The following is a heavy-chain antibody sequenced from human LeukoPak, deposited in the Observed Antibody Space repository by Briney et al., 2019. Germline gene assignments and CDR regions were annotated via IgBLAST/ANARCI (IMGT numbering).Heavy chain of an antibody. Sequence: SETLSLTCTVSGDSISSSTYCWGWIRQPPGKGLEWIGSIYYSGTTYYSPSLKTRVTISVDTSKNQFSLKLSSVTAAHTAVYYCARLVSRRGYSFDYWGQGALVTVSS. V-gene: IGHV4-39*01. CDR1: GDSISSSTYC. J-gene: IGHJ4*02. CDR2: IYYSGTT. CDR3: ARLVSRRGYSFDY. D-gene: IGHD5-18*01.